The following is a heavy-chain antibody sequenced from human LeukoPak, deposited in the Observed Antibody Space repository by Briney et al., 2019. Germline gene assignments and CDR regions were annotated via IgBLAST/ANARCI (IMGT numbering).Heavy chain of an antibody. D-gene: IGHD6-6*01. Sequence: GASVTVSFKASGYTFTTYYVHWVRQAPGQGLEWMGWISAYNGNTNYAQKLQGRVTMTTDTSTSTAYMELRSLRSDDTAVYYCARDLGQLVLYYFDYWGQGTLVTVSS. CDR2: ISAYNGNT. J-gene: IGHJ4*02. V-gene: IGHV1-18*04. CDR1: GYTFTTYY. CDR3: ARDLGQLVLYYFDY.